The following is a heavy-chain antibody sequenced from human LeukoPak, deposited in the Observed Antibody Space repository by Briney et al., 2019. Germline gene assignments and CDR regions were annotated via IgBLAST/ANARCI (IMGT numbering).Heavy chain of an antibody. J-gene: IGHJ4*02. D-gene: IGHD2-15*01. CDR3: AREYCSGGSCYCAFFDY. CDR2: IKQDGSEK. CDR1: GFTFSSYW. Sequence: PGGSLRLSCAASGFTFSSYWMSWVRQAPGKGLEWVANIKQDGSEKYYVDSVKGRFTISRDNAKNSLYLQMNSLRAEDTAVYYCAREYCSGGSCYCAFFDYWGQGTLVTVSS. V-gene: IGHV3-7*03.